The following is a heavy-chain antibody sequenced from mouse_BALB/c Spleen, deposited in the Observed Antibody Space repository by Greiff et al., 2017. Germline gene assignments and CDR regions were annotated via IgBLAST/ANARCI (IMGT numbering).Heavy chain of an antibody. Sequence: DVKLVESGGGLVKPGGSLKISCADSGFAFSSYDMSWVRQTPDKRLEWVAYISSGGGSTYYPDTVKGRFTISRDNAKNTLYLQMSSLKSEDTAMYYCARHVDGYDGYYFDYWGQGTTLTVSS. CDR3: ARHVDGYDGYYFDY. CDR1: GFAFSSYD. CDR2: ISSGGGST. J-gene: IGHJ2*01. D-gene: IGHD2-2*01. V-gene: IGHV5-12-1*01.